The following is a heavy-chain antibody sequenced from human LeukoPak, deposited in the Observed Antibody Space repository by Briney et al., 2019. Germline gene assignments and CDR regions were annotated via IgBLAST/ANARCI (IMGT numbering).Heavy chain of an antibody. CDR1: GFTFSSFA. CDR2: ITSNGGST. Sequence: GGSLRLSCVASGFTFSSFAMHWVRQAPGKGLEYVSAITSNGGSTYYANSVKGRFTISRDNSKNTLYLQMGSLRADDMAVYYCASTDYDSSGYFDYWGQGTLVTVSS. J-gene: IGHJ4*02. D-gene: IGHD3-22*01. V-gene: IGHV3-64*01. CDR3: ASTDYDSSGYFDY.